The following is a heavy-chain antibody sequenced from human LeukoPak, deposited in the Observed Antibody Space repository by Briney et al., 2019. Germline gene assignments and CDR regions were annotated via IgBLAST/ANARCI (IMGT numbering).Heavy chain of an antibody. J-gene: IGHJ4*02. D-gene: IGHD1-14*01. CDR3: ATDVTSPLAQIDY. CDR2: IKAGGTT. CDR1: GFTFSNAW. V-gene: IGHV3-15*01. Sequence: GGSLRLSCAASGFTFSNAWMSWVRQAPGKGLEWVARIKAGGTTDYAAPVKGRFTISRDDSMNTLYLQMDSLKTGDTAVYYCATDVTSPLAQIDYWGQGTPVTVSS.